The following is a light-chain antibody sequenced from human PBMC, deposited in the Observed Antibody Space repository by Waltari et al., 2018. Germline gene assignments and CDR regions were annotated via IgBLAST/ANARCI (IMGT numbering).Light chain of an antibody. J-gene: IGKJ1*01. CDR2: YAS. Sequence: EIVLTQSPGTLALSPGERATLSCRASQSVGRALAWYQQKPGQAPRLLIYYASSRATGISDKFSGSGSGTDFSLTISRVEPEDFAVYFCQMYVRLPVTFGQGTKVEVK. CDR1: QSVGRA. V-gene: IGKV3-20*01. CDR3: QMYVRLPVT.